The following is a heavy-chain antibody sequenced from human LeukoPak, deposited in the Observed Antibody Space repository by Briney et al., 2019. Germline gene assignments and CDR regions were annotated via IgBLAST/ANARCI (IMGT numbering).Heavy chain of an antibody. V-gene: IGHV1-69*13. CDR1: GGTFSSYA. CDR2: IIPIFGTA. D-gene: IGHD3-10*01. CDR3: ANTMVRGVPDAFDI. J-gene: IGHJ3*02. Sequence: ASVKVSCKASGGTFSSYAISWVRQAPGQGLEWMGGIIPIFGTANYAQKFQGRVTITADESTSTACMELSSLRSEDTAVYYCANTMVRGVPDAFDIWGQGTMVTVSS.